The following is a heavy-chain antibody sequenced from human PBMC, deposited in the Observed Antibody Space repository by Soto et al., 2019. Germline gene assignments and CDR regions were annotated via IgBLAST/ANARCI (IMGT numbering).Heavy chain of an antibody. CDR3: ARDNWGGGRDYDIVAPDKGIAAAGQDY. Sequence: GGSLRLSCAASGFTFSSYAMHWVRQAPGKGLEWVAVISYDGSNKYYADSVKGRFTISRDNSKNTLYLQMNSLRAEDTAVYYCARDNWGGGRDYDIVAPDKGIAAAGQDYWGQGTLVTVSS. CDR1: GFTFSSYA. J-gene: IGHJ4*02. CDR2: ISYDGSNK. V-gene: IGHV3-30-3*01. D-gene: IGHD6-13*01.